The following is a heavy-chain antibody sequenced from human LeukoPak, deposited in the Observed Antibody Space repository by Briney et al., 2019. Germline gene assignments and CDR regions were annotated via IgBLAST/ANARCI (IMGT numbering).Heavy chain of an antibody. CDR2: IYYSGGT. D-gene: IGHD3-10*01. Sequence: PSETLSLTCTVSGDSINNYYWSWIRQPPGKGLEYIGYIYYSGGTNYSPSLKSRVTMSVDTSKNQFSLKLSSVTVADTAVYYCARPYYHGSGNYYNWYLDLWGRGTLVTVSS. CDR3: ARPYYHGSGNYYNWYLDL. V-gene: IGHV4-59*01. J-gene: IGHJ2*01. CDR1: GDSINNYY.